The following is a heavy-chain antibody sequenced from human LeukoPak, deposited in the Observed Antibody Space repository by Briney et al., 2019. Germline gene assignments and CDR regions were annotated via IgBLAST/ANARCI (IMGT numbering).Heavy chain of an antibody. Sequence: SETLSLTCAVYGGSFSGYYWSWIRPPPGKGLEWIGEINHSGSTNYNPSFKSRVTISVDTSKNQFSLKLSSVTAADTAVYYCARLAGGGLLLVGPSYYFDYWGQGTLVTVSS. CDR2: INHSGST. V-gene: IGHV4-34*01. CDR1: GGSFSGYY. D-gene: IGHD3-22*01. CDR3: ARLAGGGLLLVGPSYYFDY. J-gene: IGHJ4*02.